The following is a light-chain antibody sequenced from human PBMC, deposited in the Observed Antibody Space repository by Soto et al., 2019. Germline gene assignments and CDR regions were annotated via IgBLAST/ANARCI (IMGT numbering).Light chain of an antibody. J-gene: IGKJ1*01. Sequence: EIVLTQSPGTLSLSPGKRATLSCRASQSISSSYLAWYQQRPGQAPRLLIYGASSRATGIPDRFSGSGSGTEFTLTISRLEPEDFAVYYCQQYNNWPLFGQGTKVDIK. CDR3: QQYNNWPL. CDR2: GAS. V-gene: IGKV3-20*01. CDR1: QSISSSY.